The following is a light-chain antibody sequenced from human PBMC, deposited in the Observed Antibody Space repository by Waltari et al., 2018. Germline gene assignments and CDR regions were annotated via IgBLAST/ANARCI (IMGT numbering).Light chain of an antibody. V-gene: IGLV1-40*01. CDR1: SSNIGTGYD. J-gene: IGLJ1*01. CDR3: QSYDSSLSYCV. CDR2: GNN. Sequence: QSVLTQPPSVSGAPGQTVTISCTGSSSNIGTGYDVHWYQQLPGTAPKPLIHGNNNRPSGVPDRYSGSKSGTSASLAITGLQAEDEADYYCQSYDSSLSYCVFGTGTKVTVL.